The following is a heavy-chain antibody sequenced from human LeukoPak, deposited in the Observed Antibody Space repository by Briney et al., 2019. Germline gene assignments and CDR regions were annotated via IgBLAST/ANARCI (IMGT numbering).Heavy chain of an antibody. J-gene: IGHJ6*03. CDR3: ARGPYSSSWSYYYYYYMDV. D-gene: IGHD6-13*01. CDR2: IYYSGST. Sequence: SETLSLTCTVSGGSISSSSYYWGWIRQPPGKGLEWIGSIYYSGSTYYNPSLKSRVTISVDTSKNQFSLKLSSVTAADTAVYYCARGPYSSSWSYYYYYYMDVWGKGTTVTVSS. V-gene: IGHV4-39*07. CDR1: GGSISSSSYY.